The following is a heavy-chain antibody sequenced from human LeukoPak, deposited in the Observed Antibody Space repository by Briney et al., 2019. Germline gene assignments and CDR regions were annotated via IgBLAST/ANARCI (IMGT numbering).Heavy chain of an antibody. CDR1: GYTFTSYD. CDR3: ARDLAADGRVPDY. J-gene: IGHJ4*02. D-gene: IGHD6-13*01. V-gene: IGHV1-8*03. Sequence: ASVTVSCKASGYTFTSYDINWVRQATGQGLEWMGWMNPNSGNTGYAQKFQGRVTITRNTSISTAYMELSSLRSEDTAVYYCARDLAADGRVPDYWGQGTLVTVSS. CDR2: MNPNSGNT.